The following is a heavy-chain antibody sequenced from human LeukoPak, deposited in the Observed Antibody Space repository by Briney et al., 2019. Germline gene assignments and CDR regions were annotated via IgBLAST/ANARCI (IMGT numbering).Heavy chain of an antibody. CDR2: IKQDGSEK. CDR3: ANDYGDFRVNDAFDI. D-gene: IGHD4-17*01. CDR1: GFTFSSYW. J-gene: IGHJ3*02. V-gene: IGHV3-7*03. Sequence: GGSLRLSCAASGFTFSSYWMSWVRQAPGKGLEWVANIKQDGSEKYYVDSVKGRFTISRDNSKNTLYLQMNSLRAEDTAVYYCANDYGDFRVNDAFDIWGQGTMVTVSS.